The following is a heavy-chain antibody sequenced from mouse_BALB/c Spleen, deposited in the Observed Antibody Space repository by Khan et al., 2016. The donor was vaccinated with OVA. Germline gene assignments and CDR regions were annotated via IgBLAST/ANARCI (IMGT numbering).Heavy chain of an antibody. CDR2: ISSAATYT. CDR3: TNGNYSWFAY. V-gene: IGHV5-6-4*01. J-gene: IGHJ3*01. Sequence: EVELVESGGGLVEPGGSLKLSCAASGFTFSSFVMSWVRQTPEKRLEWVATISSAATYTYYPDSVKGRFTISRDNAKNTLYLQMNSLRSDDTDIYYCTNGNYSWFAYWGQGTLVTVST. CDR1: GFTFSSFV. D-gene: IGHD2-1*01.